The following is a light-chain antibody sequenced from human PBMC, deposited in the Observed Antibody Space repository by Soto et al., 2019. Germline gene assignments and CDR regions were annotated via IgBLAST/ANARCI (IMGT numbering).Light chain of an antibody. CDR3: QQSSITPRS. J-gene: IGKJ1*01. CDR2: GAS. CDR1: QSISTY. Sequence: DIRLTQSPPSLSASVGDRVTISCRASQSISTYLMWYQQKPGKAPNLLIYGASGLQNGVPSRFTGSGYGTEFSLTISGLQPEDSGTYYCQQSSITPRSFGQGTKVDIK. V-gene: IGKV1-39*01.